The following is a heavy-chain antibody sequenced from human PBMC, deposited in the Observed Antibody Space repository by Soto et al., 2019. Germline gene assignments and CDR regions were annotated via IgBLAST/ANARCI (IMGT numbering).Heavy chain of an antibody. Sequence: GGSLRLSCVASGFTFSTFDMNWVRQAPGKGLEWVSYISSSGSPIYYAESVKGRFTISRDNAKNSLFLQMDSLRAEDTAVYCCARANYYDNTVPPPVGGQGTLGTVSS. J-gene: IGHJ4*02. CDR2: ISSSGSPI. CDR3: ARANYYDNTVPPPV. V-gene: IGHV3-48*03. D-gene: IGHD3-22*01. CDR1: GFTFSTFD.